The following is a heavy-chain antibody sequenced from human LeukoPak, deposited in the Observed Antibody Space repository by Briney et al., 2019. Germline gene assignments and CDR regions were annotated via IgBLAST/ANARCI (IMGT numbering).Heavy chain of an antibody. CDR2: IRYDGSNK. CDR3: AKDGWFGELSADY. Sequence: PGGSLRLSCAASGFTFSSYGMHWVRQAPGKGLEWVAFIRYDGSNKYYADSVKGRFTISRDNSKNTLYLQMNSLRAEDTAVYYCAKDGWFGELSADYWGQGTLVTVSS. J-gene: IGHJ4*02. V-gene: IGHV3-30*02. CDR1: GFTFSSYG. D-gene: IGHD3-10*01.